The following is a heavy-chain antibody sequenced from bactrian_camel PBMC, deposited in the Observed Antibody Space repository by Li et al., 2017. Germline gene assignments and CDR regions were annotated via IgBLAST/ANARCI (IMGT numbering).Heavy chain of an antibody. J-gene: IGHJ4*01. V-gene: IGHV3S40*01. Sequence: LVESGGGLVQPGGSLRLSCAASGFTFSSYAMSWVRQAPGKGLEWVSTVNSGGGSTYYAHSVKGRITISMDGAKNTVYLLSNNLKAEDAAMYDCAHPPPCAGGRRWGTRGPRSPSP. D-gene: IGHD3*01. CDR1: GFTFSSYA. CDR2: VNSGGGST.